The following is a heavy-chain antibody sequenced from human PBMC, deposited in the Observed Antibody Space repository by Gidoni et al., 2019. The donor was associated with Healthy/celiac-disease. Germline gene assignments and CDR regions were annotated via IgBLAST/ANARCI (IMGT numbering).Heavy chain of an antibody. D-gene: IGHD2-2*01. J-gene: IGHJ6*02. Sequence: QVQLVQSGPEVKTPGASVQVSCRASGYTFTGSEMHWVRQAPGQGLEWLGCINPNSGGTNYAQKCQGRVTMTRDTSISTAYMELSRLRSDDTAVYYCARDGYCSSTSCSMDVWGQGTTVTVSS. CDR1: GYTFTGSE. CDR2: INPNSGGT. V-gene: IGHV1-2*02. CDR3: ARDGYCSSTSCSMDV.